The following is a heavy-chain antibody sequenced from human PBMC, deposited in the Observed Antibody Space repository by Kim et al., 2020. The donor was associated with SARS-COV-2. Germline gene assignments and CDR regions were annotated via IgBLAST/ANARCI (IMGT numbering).Heavy chain of an antibody. J-gene: IGHJ4*02. V-gene: IGHV3-23*01. CDR1: GFTFSSYA. CDR3: AKVGVVAAAQFDY. D-gene: IGHD2-2*01. Sequence: GGSLRLSCAASGFTFSSYAMSWVRQAPGKGLEWVSAISGSGGSTYYADSVKGRFTISRDNSKNTLYLQMNSLRAEDTALYDCAKVGVVAAAQFDYWGQGTLVTVSS. CDR2: ISGSGGST.